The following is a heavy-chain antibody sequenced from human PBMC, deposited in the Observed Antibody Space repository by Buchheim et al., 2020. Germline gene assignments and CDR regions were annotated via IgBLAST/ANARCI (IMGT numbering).Heavy chain of an antibody. CDR1: GFTFSDYY. D-gene: IGHD2-21*01. V-gene: IGHV3-11*01. CDR3: VRLIRQGDYFDY. Sequence: QVQLVESGGGLVKPGGSLRISCAASGFTFSDYYMTWIRQAPGKGPDWVAYISSSGDIIKYADSVKGRFTISRDSAKNSLYLHMNSLRVEDTAVYYCVRLIRQGDYFDYWGQGT. CDR2: ISSSGDII. J-gene: IGHJ4*02.